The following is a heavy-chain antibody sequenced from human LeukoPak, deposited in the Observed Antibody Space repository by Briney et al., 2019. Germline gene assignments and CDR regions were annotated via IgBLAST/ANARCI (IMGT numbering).Heavy chain of an antibody. CDR3: ARDPRRGAARYYHGMDV. J-gene: IGHJ6*02. Sequence: QHGGSLRLSCAASGFPFSSYEMNWVRQAPGKGLEWVSYISSSGSTIYYADSVKGRFTISRDNAKNSLYLQMNSLRAEDTAVYYCARDPRRGAARYYHGMDVWGQGTTVTVSS. V-gene: IGHV3-48*03. D-gene: IGHD1-26*01. CDR2: ISSSGSTI. CDR1: GFPFSSYE.